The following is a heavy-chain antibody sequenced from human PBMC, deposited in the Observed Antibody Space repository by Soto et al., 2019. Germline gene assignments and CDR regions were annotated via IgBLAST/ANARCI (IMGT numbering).Heavy chain of an antibody. J-gene: IGHJ6*02. Sequence: QVQLVESGGGVVQPGRSLRLSCAASGFTFSSYAMHWVRQAPGKGLEWVAVISYDGSNKYYADSVKGRFTISRDTSKNTLYLQMNSLRAEDTAVYYCARDRKMAILGDGMDVWGQGTTVTVS. CDR3: ARDRKMAILGDGMDV. CDR1: GFTFSSYA. CDR2: ISYDGSNK. V-gene: IGHV3-30-3*01. D-gene: IGHD2-21*01.